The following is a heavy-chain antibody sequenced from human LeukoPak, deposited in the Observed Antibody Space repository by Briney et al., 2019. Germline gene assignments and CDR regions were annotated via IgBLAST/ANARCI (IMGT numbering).Heavy chain of an antibody. J-gene: IGHJ4*02. V-gene: IGHV1-69*04. CDR3: AREKNGATKDY. CDR2: IIPILGIA. CDR1: GGTFSSYA. Sequence: ASVKVSCKASGGTFSSYAISWVRQAPGQGLEWMGRIIPILGIANHAQKFQGRVTITADKSTSTAYMELSSLRSEDTAVYYCAREKNGATKDYWGQGTLVTVSS. D-gene: IGHD5-24*01.